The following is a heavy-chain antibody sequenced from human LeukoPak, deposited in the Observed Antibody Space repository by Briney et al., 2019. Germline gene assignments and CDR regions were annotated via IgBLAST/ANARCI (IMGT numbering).Heavy chain of an antibody. Sequence: GGSLRLSCAASGFTFSSYSMNWVRQAPGKGLEWVSSISSSSSYIYYADSVKGRFTISKDTSNNTVYLQMNSVTVEDTAVYYCARVWFGYFFQWGQGALVTVSS. D-gene: IGHD3-10*01. CDR3: ARVWFGYFFQ. J-gene: IGHJ4*02. CDR2: ISSSSSYI. V-gene: IGHV3-21*04. CDR1: GFTFSSYS.